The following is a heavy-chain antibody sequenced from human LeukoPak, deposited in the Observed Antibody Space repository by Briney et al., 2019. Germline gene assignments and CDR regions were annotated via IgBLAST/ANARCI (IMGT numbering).Heavy chain of an antibody. CDR3: VSALGISVNSWREPLYYYYMDL. D-gene: IGHD6-13*01. Sequence: ASVRVSCKASRYTFTSYYMHWVRESPGQGLEWMGIINPSGGSTSYAQKFQGRVTMTRDTSTSTVYMELSSLRSEDTAVYCCVSALGISVNSWREPLYYYYMDLWGKGTLVTVSS. CDR2: INPSGGST. CDR1: RYTFTSYY. J-gene: IGHJ6*03. V-gene: IGHV1-46*03.